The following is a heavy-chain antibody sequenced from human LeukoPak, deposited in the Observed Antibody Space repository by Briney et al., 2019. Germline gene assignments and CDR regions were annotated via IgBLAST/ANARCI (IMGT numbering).Heavy chain of an antibody. V-gene: IGHV4-38-2*02. CDR1: GYSISSGYY. CDR2: IHHSGST. D-gene: IGHD2-8*01. J-gene: IGHJ4*02. CDR3: ARSTYCTNSICSTHYFDS. Sequence: SETLSLSCTVSGYSISSGYYWGWIRQPPGKGLEWIGSIHHSGSTYYNPSLKSRVTISVDTSKNQFSLKLNSATAADTAVYYCARSTYCTNSICSTHYFDSWGQGTLVTVSS.